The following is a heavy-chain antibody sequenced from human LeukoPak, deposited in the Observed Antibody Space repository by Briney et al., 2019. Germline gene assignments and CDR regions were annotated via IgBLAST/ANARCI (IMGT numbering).Heavy chain of an antibody. D-gene: IGHD6-19*01. Sequence: ASVKVSCKASGYTFTSYDINWVRQATGQGLEWMGWMNPNGGSTVYAQKFQCRVTMTRNTSITTAYMELSSLTSEDTAVHYCARFGQSLVSAVPGLDFCGQGTLVTVSS. CDR3: ARFGQSLVSAVPGLDF. J-gene: IGHJ4*02. CDR1: GYTFTSYD. CDR2: MNPNGGST. V-gene: IGHV1-8*01.